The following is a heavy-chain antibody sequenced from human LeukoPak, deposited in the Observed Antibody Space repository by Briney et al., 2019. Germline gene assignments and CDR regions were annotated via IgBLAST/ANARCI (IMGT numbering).Heavy chain of an antibody. V-gene: IGHV3-20*04. Sequence: RTGGSLRLSCIASGFAFGEHGMSWVRQVPGKGLEWVSGINWSGGSTGYTDPVRGRFTISRDNAKNSLYLQMDSLSAEDTALYYCARAPITSPFYFDSWGQGTLVTVSS. J-gene: IGHJ4*02. D-gene: IGHD2-2*01. CDR3: ARAPITSPFYFDS. CDR1: GFAFGEHG. CDR2: INWSGGST.